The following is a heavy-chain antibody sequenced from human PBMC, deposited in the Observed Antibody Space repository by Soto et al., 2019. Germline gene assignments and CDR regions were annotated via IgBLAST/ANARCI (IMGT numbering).Heavy chain of an antibody. D-gene: IGHD3-3*01. CDR3: ARSYYDVWSGYDY. CDR1: GGSFSGYY. V-gene: IGHV4-34*01. Sequence: SETLSLTCAVYGGSFSGYYWSWIRQPPGKGLEWIGEINHSGSTNYNPSLKSRVTISVDTSKNQFSLKLSSVTAADTAVYYCARSYYDVWSGYDYWGQGTLVTVSS. CDR2: INHSGST. J-gene: IGHJ4*02.